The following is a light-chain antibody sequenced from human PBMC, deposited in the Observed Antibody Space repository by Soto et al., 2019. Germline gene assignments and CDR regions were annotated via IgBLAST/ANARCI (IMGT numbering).Light chain of an antibody. CDR3: QQYNSYWT. Sequence: DIQMTQSPSTLSASVGDRVTITCRASQSISSWLAWYQQKPGKATKLLIYDASSLDSGVPSRFSGSGSGTEVTLTISSLHPDDFATYDCQQYNSYWTFGQGTKVEIK. J-gene: IGKJ1*01. V-gene: IGKV1-5*01. CDR2: DAS. CDR1: QSISSW.